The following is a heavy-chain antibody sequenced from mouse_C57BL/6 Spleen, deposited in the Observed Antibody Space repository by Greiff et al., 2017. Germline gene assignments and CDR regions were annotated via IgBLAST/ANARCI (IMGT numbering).Heavy chain of an antibody. CDR3: TRGMITTVVDYYAMDY. CDR2: IYPGNSDI. D-gene: IGHD1-1*01. CDR1: GYTFTSYW. J-gene: IGHJ4*01. Sequence: VQLQQSGTVLARPGASVKMSCKTSGYTFTSYWMHWVKQRPGQGLEWIGAIYPGNSDISYNQKFKGKAKLTAVTSASTAYMELSSLTNEDSAVYYCTRGMITTVVDYYAMDYWGQGTSVTVSS. V-gene: IGHV1-5*01.